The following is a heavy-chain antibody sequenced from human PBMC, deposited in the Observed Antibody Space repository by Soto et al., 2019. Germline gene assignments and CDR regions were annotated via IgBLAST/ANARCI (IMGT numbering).Heavy chain of an antibody. Sequence: PSETLSLTCTVSGGSISSSAYCWRCTRQHPGKGMEWMRYIYYSGSTYYNPSLKSRVTISVDTSKNQSALKLSSVTAADTALYYCARAHVLITVLGRVKIPGIVNWFDPWGQGTLVTVSS. D-gene: IGHD3-3*01. V-gene: IGHV4-31*03. CDR2: IYYSGST. CDR1: GGSISSSAYC. J-gene: IGHJ5*02. CDR3: ARAHVLITVLGRVKIPGIVNWFDP.